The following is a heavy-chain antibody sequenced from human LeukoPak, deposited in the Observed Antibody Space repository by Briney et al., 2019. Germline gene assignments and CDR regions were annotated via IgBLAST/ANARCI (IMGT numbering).Heavy chain of an antibody. D-gene: IGHD1-26*01. CDR2: ISGSGGST. CDR1: GFTFSSYA. J-gene: IGHJ3*02. CDR3: AKGSIVESTGMVQAFDI. Sequence: PGGSLRLSCAASGFTFSSYAMSWVRQAPEKGLEWVSAISGSGGSTAYADSAKGWFTISRDNSKNTLYLQMNSLRAEDTAIYYCAKGSIVESTGMVQAFDIWGQGTMVTVSS. V-gene: IGHV3-23*01.